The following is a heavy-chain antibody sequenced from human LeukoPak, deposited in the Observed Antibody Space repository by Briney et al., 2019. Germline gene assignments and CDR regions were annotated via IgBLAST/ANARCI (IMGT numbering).Heavy chain of an antibody. V-gene: IGHV4-39*01. J-gene: IGHJ4*02. Sequence: SETLSLTCTVSGGSISSSSYYWGWIRQPPGKGLEWIGGIYYSGSTYYNPSLKSRVTISVDTSKNQFSLKLSAVTAADTAVYYCARLRWYGDYWGQGTLVTVSS. CDR1: GGSISSSSYY. D-gene: IGHD6-13*01. CDR2: IYYSGST. CDR3: ARLRWYGDY.